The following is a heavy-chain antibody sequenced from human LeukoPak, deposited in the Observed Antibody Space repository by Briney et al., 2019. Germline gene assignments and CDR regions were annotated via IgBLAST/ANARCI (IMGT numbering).Heavy chain of an antibody. D-gene: IGHD6-6*01. Sequence: HEASVKLSCKASGYTFTAYYIHWVRQAPGQGLEWMGWINPNSGGTNYAQKFQGRVTMTRDTSISTVYMELSRLGSDDTAVYYCARDGPRIAALGEDFDYWGQGTLVTVSS. J-gene: IGHJ4*02. CDR3: ARDGPRIAALGEDFDY. V-gene: IGHV1-2*02. CDR1: GYTFTAYY. CDR2: INPNSGGT.